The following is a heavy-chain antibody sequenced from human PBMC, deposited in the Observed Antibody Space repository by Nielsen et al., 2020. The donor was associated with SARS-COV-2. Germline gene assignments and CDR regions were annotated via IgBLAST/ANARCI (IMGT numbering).Heavy chain of an antibody. CDR3: ARDSQWLVTGYYYYGMDV. CDR2: VSWNSAYM. Sequence: GGSLRLSCAASGFTFDDYAMHWVRQVPGKGLEWVSGVSWNSAYMAYADSVKGRFTISRDNAKNSLFLQMNSLRAEDTAVYYCARDSQWLVTGYYYYGMDVWGQGTTVTVSS. D-gene: IGHD6-19*01. CDR1: GFTFDDYA. J-gene: IGHJ6*02. V-gene: IGHV3-9*01.